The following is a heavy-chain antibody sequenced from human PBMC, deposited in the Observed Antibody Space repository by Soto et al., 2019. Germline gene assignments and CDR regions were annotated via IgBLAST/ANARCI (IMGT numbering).Heavy chain of an antibody. Sequence: QVQLMESGGGVVQPGRSLRLSCAASGFTFSSSDIHCVRQAPGKGLEWVAHISIDTHRQYYADPVKGRFTGSRDNSKNTVYLQMNSLRAEDTAIYYCARGPTSGAFDIWGRGTLVTVSS. CDR1: GFTFSSSD. CDR3: ARGPTSGAFDI. CDR2: ISIDTHRQ. J-gene: IGHJ3*02. V-gene: IGHV3-30*03. D-gene: IGHD1-26*01.